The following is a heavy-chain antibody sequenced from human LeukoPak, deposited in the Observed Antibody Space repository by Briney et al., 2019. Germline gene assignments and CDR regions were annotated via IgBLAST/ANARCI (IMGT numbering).Heavy chain of an antibody. CDR2: INPSGGST. D-gene: IGHD5-12*01. V-gene: IGHV1-46*01. J-gene: IGHJ4*02. CDR3: ARDPSSATIPFDY. CDR1: GYTFTSYY. Sequence: GASVKVSCKASGYTFTSYYMHWVRQAPGQGLEWMGIINPSGGSTSYARKLQGRVTMTRETSTRTAYIGLSSLRSEATAVYYCARDPSSATIPFDYWGQGTLVTVSS.